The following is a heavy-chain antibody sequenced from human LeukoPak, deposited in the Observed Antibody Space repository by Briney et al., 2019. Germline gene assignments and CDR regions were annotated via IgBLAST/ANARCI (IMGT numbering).Heavy chain of an antibody. CDR2: ISAYNGNT. Sequence: GASVKVSCKASGYTFTSYGISWVRQAPGQRLEWMGWISAYNGNTNYAQKLQGRVTMTTDTSTSTAYMELRSLRSDDTAVYYCARVVVVPAAMRDVFDYWGQGTLVTVSS. J-gene: IGHJ4*02. V-gene: IGHV1-18*01. CDR1: GYTFTSYG. CDR3: ARVVVVPAAMRDVFDY. D-gene: IGHD2-2*01.